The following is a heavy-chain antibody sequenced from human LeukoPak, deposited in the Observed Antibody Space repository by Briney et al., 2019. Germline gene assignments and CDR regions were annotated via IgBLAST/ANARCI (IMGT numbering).Heavy chain of an antibody. V-gene: IGHV3-21*01. CDR3: ARDLLRSTYYDILTGYVSGYYYGMDV. D-gene: IGHD3-9*01. Sequence: SGGSLRLSCAASGFTFSSYSMNWVRQAPGKGLEWVSSISSSSSYIYYADSVKGRFTISRDNAKNSLYLQMNSLKAEDTAVYYCARDLLRSTYYDILTGYVSGYYYGMDVWGKGTTVTVSS. CDR2: ISSSSSYI. J-gene: IGHJ6*04. CDR1: GFTFSSYS.